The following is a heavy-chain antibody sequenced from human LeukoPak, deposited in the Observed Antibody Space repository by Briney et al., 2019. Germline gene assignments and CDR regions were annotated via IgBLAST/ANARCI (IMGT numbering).Heavy chain of an antibody. D-gene: IGHD6-19*01. CDR1: GGSISSTNYY. J-gene: IGHJ4*02. CDR3: ARFRAVAGYYFDY. Sequence: SETLSLTCTVSGGSISSTNYYWGWIRQPPGKGLEWIGSIYYSGSTYYNPSLKSRVTISVDTSKKKFSLKLSSVTAADTAVYYCARFRAVAGYYFDYWGQGTLVTVSS. V-gene: IGHV4-39*01. CDR2: IYYSGST.